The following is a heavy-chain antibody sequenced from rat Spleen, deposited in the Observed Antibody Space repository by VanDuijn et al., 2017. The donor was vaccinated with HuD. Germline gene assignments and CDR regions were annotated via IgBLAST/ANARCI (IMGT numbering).Heavy chain of an antibody. CDR3: AKDHYGGYPFAY. J-gene: IGHJ3*01. V-gene: IGHV5-58*01. CDR1: GFIFSAYW. CDR2: INTDGSST. Sequence: EVQLVESGGGLVQPGRSLKLSCAASGFIFSAYWMYWIRQAPGKGLEWVSSINTDGSSTYYPDSVKGRFTISRDNAENTVYLQMNSLKSEDTATYYCAKDHYGGYPFAYWGQGTLVTVSS. D-gene: IGHD1-11*01.